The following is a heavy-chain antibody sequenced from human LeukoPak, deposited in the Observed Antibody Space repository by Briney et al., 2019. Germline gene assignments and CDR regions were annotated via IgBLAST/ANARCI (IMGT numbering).Heavy chain of an antibody. D-gene: IGHD3-9*01. CDR3: AKDPERRDWLFSGWFDP. V-gene: IGHV3-23*01. CDR2: ISGSGGST. J-gene: IGHJ5*02. Sequence: TGGSLRLSCAASGFTFSSYAMSWVRQAPGKGLEWVSAISGSGGSTYYADSVEGRFTISRDNSKNTLYLQMNSLRAEDTAVYYCAKDPERRDWLFSGWFDPWGQGTLVTVSS. CDR1: GFTFSSYA.